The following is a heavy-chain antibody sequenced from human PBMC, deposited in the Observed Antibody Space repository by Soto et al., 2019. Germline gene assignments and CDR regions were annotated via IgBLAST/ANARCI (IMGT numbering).Heavy chain of an antibody. V-gene: IGHV3-23*01. J-gene: IGHJ4*02. CDR2: ISGSGGST. CDR1: GFTFSSYA. Sequence: ESGGGLVQPGGSLRLSCAASGFTFSSYAMSWVRQAPGKGLEWVSAISGSGGSTYYADSVKGRFTISRDNSKNTLYLQMNSLRAEDTAVYYCAKVFQYYYDSSGPFDYWGQGTLVTVSS. D-gene: IGHD3-22*01. CDR3: AKVFQYYYDSSGPFDY.